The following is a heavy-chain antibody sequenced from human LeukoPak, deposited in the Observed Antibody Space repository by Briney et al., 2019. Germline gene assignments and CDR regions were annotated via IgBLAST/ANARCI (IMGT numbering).Heavy chain of an antibody. CDR2: ISGSGGRT. CDR1: GFTFSSYA. Sequence: PGGSLRLSCAASGFTFSSYAMSWVRQAPGKGLEWVSAISGSGGRTYYADSVKGRFTISRDNSKNTLYLQMNSLRAEDTAVYSCAKGIQYYYDSSVYWAFDYWGRGTLVTVSS. V-gene: IGHV3-23*01. CDR3: AKGIQYYYDSSVYWAFDY. J-gene: IGHJ4*02. D-gene: IGHD3-22*01.